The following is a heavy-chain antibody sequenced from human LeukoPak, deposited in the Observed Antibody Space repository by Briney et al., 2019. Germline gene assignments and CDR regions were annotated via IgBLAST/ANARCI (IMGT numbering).Heavy chain of an antibody. J-gene: IGHJ6*03. V-gene: IGHV3-11*01. CDR3: AREAPAMAPPVYYYMDV. D-gene: IGHD5-18*01. CDR1: GFTFSDYY. CDR2: ISSSGSTI. Sequence: GGSLRLSCAASGFTFSDYYMSWIRQAPGKELEWVSYISSSGSTIYYADSVKGRFTISRDNAKNSLYLQMNSLRAEDTAVYYCAREAPAMAPPVYYYMDVWGKGTTVTVSS.